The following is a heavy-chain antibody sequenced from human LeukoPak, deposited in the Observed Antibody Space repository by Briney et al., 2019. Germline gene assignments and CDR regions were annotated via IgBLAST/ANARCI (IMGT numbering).Heavy chain of an antibody. Sequence: ASVKVSCKSFGYTLADYNMHWVRQVPGQRLEWMGWIDRKNGDTKYAQKFQGRVTMTRDTSKSTAYMVLRGLTSDDTAIYYCARGDMYFQDSTYRSFDHWGQGTLVTVSS. CDR3: ARGDMYFQDSTYRSFDH. CDR2: IDRKNGDT. V-gene: IGHV1-2*02. D-gene: IGHD2/OR15-2a*01. CDR1: GYTLADYN. J-gene: IGHJ4*02.